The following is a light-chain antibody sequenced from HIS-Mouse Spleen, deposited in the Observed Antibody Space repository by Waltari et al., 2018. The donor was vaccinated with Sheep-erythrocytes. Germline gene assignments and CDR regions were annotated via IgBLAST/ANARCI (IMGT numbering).Light chain of an antibody. V-gene: IGLV2-8*01. CDR2: EVS. J-gene: IGLJ3*02. CDR3: SSYAGSNNWV. Sequence: QSALTQPPSASGSPGQSVTISCTGTSSDVGGYNYVSWYQQHPGKAPKLMIYEVSKRPSGVPDRFSVSKSGNTASLTVSGLQAEDEADYDCSSYAGSNNWVFGGGTKLTVL. CDR1: SSDVGGYNY.